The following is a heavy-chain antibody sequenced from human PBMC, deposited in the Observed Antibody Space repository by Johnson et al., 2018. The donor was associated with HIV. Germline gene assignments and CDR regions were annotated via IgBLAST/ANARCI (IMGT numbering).Heavy chain of an antibody. CDR1: GFTFDDHG. Sequence: MLLVESGGGLVQPGRSLRLSCAGSGFTFDDHGMSWVRQVPGKGLEWVSGINWSGGTTGYADSVKGRLTISRDNTKNSLYLQMNSLRAEDTAVYYCARDRAWNYEGAFDIWGQGTMVTVSS. CDR2: INWSGGTT. V-gene: IGHV3-20*04. J-gene: IGHJ3*02. CDR3: ARDRAWNYEGAFDI. D-gene: IGHD1-7*01.